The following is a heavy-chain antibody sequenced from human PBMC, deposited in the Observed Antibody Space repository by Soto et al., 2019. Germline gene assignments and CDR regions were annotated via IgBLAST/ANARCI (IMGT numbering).Heavy chain of an antibody. Sequence: PSETLSLTCTVSGGFVNSDAHSWSWIRQTPGKRLEWIGFIYSGGSTKNPSLRSRVTMSVDTSKNQFSLKLMSVIVADTALYHCAKFIRSCSATTCCTRADVWGQGITVTVSS. CDR2: IYSGGST. J-gene: IGHJ6*02. V-gene: IGHV4-61*08. D-gene: IGHD2-2*01. CDR1: GGFVNSDAHS. CDR3: AKFIRSCSATTCCTRADV.